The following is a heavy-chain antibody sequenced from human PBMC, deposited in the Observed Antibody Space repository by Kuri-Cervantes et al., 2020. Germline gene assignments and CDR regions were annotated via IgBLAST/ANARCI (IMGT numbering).Heavy chain of an antibody. Sequence: ASVKVSCKASGYTFTGYYMHWVRQAPGQGLEWMGGIIPPFGAANYAQKLQGRVTMTTDTSTSTAYMELRSLRSDDTAVYYCARRWDYYDSSGYYKGGHYYYYYMDVWGKGTTVTVSS. J-gene: IGHJ6*03. D-gene: IGHD3-22*01. CDR1: GYTFTGYY. CDR2: IIPPFGAA. CDR3: ARRWDYYDSSGYYKGGHYYYYYMDV. V-gene: IGHV1-18*04.